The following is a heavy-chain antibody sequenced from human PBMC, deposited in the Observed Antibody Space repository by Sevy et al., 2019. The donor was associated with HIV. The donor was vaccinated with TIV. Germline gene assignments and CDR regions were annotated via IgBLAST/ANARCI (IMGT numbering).Heavy chain of an antibody. D-gene: IGHD6-13*01. CDR3: ARWNSSWPSNYYYYYMDV. CDR2: IYYSGST. J-gene: IGHJ6*03. CDR1: GGSISSYY. V-gene: IGHV4-59*01. Sequence: SESLSLTCTVSGGSISSYYWSWIRQPPGKGLEWIGYIYYSGSTNYNPSLKSRVTISVDTSKNQFSLKLSSVTAADTAVYYCARWNSSWPSNYYYYYMDVWGKGTTVTVSS.